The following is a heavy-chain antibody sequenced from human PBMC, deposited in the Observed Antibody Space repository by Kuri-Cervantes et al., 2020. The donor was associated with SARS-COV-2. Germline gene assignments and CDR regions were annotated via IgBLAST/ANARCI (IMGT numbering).Heavy chain of an antibody. Sequence: GGSLRLSCEASGFFFRDYHMTWIRQAPGKGLEWVSYINSGGSTIFYADSVKGRLTISRDNAKNSLYLQMNSLRAEDTAVYYCARGTLGYWGQGTLVTVSS. J-gene: IGHJ4*02. CDR3: ARGTLGY. CDR1: GFFFRDYH. V-gene: IGHV3-11*04. CDR2: INSGGSTI. D-gene: IGHD3-16*01.